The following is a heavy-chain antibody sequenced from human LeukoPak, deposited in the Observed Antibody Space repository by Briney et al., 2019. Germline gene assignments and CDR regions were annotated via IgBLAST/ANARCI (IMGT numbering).Heavy chain of an antibody. CDR1: GFTFSNAW. J-gene: IGHJ6*02. CDR3: TTEGGLRFLEWLFPSYYYYGMDV. Sequence: GGSLRLSCAAPGFTFSNAWMSWVRQAPGKGLEWVGRIKSKTDGGTTDYAAPVKGRFTISRDDSKNTLYLQMNSLKTEDTAVYYCTTEGGLRFLEWLFPSYYYYGMDVWGQGTTVTVSS. D-gene: IGHD3-3*01. CDR2: IKSKTDGGTT. V-gene: IGHV3-15*01.